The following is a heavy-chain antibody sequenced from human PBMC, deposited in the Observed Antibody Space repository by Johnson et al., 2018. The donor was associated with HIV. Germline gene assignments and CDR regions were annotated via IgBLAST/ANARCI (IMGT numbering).Heavy chain of an antibody. J-gene: IGHJ3*02. CDR3: AKGYYDSRGPWAFDI. Sequence: VQLVESGGGLVQPGGSLRLSCAASGFTFSSYAMSWVRQAPGKGLEWVEAISGGGGSTYYADSVKGRFTISRDNSKNTLYLQMNSLGAEDTAVYYCAKGYYDSRGPWAFDIWGQGTMVTVSS. V-gene: IGHV3-23*04. CDR2: ISGGGGST. D-gene: IGHD3-22*01. CDR1: GFTFSSYA.